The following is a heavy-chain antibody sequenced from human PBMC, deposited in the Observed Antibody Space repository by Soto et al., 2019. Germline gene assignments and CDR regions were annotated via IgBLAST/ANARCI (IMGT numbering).Heavy chain of an antibody. CDR3: ARDRWEFQLFYYGLDV. J-gene: IGHJ6*02. Sequence: GGSLSLSCAASGFTFSNYGFHWVCKAQGPGKERVAIMWYDGSNDYYVDSVKGRFTISRDNSKNTLSLQMNSLRAEDTSVYYCARDRWEFQLFYYGLDVWGQGTTVTVSS. V-gene: IGHV3-33*01. CDR1: GFTFSNYG. D-gene: IGHD1-26*01. CDR2: MWYDGSND.